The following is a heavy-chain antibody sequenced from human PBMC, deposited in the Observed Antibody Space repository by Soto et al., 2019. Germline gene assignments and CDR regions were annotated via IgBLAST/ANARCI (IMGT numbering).Heavy chain of an antibody. Sequence: VQLLESGGGLVQPGGSLRLSCAASGVTFSSYAMTWVRQAPGKGLEWVSAISGSGGNTYYADSVKGRFTISRDNSKNTLYLQMNSLRAEDAAVYYCAKDLAYCGGDCYGYYYYFAMDVWGQGTTVAVSS. V-gene: IGHV3-23*01. CDR1: GVTFSSYA. J-gene: IGHJ6*02. CDR2: ISGSGGNT. D-gene: IGHD2-21*02. CDR3: AKDLAYCGGDCYGYYYYFAMDV.